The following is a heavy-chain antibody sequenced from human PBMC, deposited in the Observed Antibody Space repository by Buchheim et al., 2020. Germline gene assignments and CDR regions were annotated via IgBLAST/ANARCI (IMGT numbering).Heavy chain of an antibody. CDR3: ARGSTPAALFQH. V-gene: IGHV4-34*01. CDR1: GGSFSGYY. D-gene: IGHD2-15*01. Sequence: QVQLQQWGAGLLKPSETLSLTCAVYGGSFSGYYLSWIRQPPGKGLEWIGEINHSGSTNYNPSLKSRVTISVHTSNNQFSAKLSSVTAADTAVYYCARGSTPAALFQHWGQGTL. J-gene: IGHJ1*01. CDR2: INHSGST.